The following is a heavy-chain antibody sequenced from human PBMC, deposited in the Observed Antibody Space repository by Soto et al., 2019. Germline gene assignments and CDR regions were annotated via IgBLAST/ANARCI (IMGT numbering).Heavy chain of an antibody. CDR2: IYSGGST. J-gene: IGHJ6*02. CDR3: ARDQYYDILTGYEYGMDV. D-gene: IGHD3-9*01. Sequence: EVQLVESGGGLVQPGGSLRLSCAASGFTVSSNYMSWVRHAPGKGLEWVSVIYSGGSTYYADSVKGRFTISRDNSKNTLYLQMKSLRAEDTAVYYCARDQYYDILTGYEYGMDVWGQGTPVTVSS. CDR1: GFTVSSNY. V-gene: IGHV3-66*01.